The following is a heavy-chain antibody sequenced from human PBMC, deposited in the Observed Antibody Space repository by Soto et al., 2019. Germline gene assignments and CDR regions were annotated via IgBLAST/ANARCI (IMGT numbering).Heavy chain of an antibody. CDR2: IDPSDSYT. D-gene: IGHD3-16*01. CDR3: ARVFLDQSFWGDPNYGMDV. V-gene: IGHV5-10-1*01. Sequence: PGESLKISCKGSGYSFTSYWISWVRQMPGKGLEWMGRIDPSDSYTNYSPSFQGHVTISADKSISTAYLQWSSLKASDTAMYYCARVFLDQSFWGDPNYGMDVWGQGTTVTVSS. CDR1: GYSFTSYW. J-gene: IGHJ6*02.